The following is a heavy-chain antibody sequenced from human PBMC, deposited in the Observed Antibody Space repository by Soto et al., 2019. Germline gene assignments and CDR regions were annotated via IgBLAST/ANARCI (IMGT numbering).Heavy chain of an antibody. CDR2: IYYSGST. CDR1: GGSISSGGYY. J-gene: IGHJ3*02. D-gene: IGHD3-10*01. CDR3: ARGGRYYDAFDI. V-gene: IGHV4-31*03. Sequence: SETLSLTCTVSGGSISSGGYYWSWIRQHPGKGLEWIGYIYYSGSTYYNPSLKSRVTISVDTSKNQFSLKLSSVTAADTAVYYCARGGRYYDAFDIWGQGTMVTVSS.